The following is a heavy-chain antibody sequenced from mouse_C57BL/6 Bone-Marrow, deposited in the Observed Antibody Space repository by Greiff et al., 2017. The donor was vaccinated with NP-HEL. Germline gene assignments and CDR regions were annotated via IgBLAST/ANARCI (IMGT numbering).Heavy chain of an antibody. CDR1: GFTFSSYA. CDR3: ARDRRVSQYFDV. J-gene: IGHJ1*03. V-gene: IGHV5-4*01. CDR2: ISDGGSYT. Sequence: DVKLVESGGGLVKPGGSLKLSCAASGFTFSSYAMSWVRQTPEKRLEWVATISDGGSYTYYPDNVKGRFTISRDNAKNNLYLQMSHLKSEDTAMYYCARDRRVSQYFDVWGTGTTVTVSS.